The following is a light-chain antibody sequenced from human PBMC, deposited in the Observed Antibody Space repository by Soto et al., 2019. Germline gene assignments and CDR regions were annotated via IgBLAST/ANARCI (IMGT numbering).Light chain of an antibody. Sequence: ETVLTQSPATLSLCRGERATLSGMASQSVIGYLAWYQHKPGQAPRLLIDDASNRATGIPARFSGSGSGTDFTLTISSLEPEDFAVYYCQQRSNWPPWTFGQGTKVDIK. V-gene: IGKV3-11*01. CDR3: QQRSNWPPWT. CDR1: QSVIGY. J-gene: IGKJ1*01. CDR2: DAS.